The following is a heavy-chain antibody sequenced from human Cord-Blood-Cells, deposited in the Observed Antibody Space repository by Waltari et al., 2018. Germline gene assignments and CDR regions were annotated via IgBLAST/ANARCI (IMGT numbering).Heavy chain of an antibody. CDR1: GGSFRGSS. CDR2: INHSGST. CDR3: AGPRGDEDAFDI. D-gene: IGHD3-10*01. Sequence: QVQLQQWGAGLLKHSETLSLTCAVYGGSFRGSSLSWIRQPPGKGLEWIGEINHSGSTNYNPSLKSRVTISVDTSKNQFSLKLSSVTAADTAVYYCAGPRGDEDAFDIWGQGTMVTVSS. V-gene: IGHV4-34*01. J-gene: IGHJ3*02.